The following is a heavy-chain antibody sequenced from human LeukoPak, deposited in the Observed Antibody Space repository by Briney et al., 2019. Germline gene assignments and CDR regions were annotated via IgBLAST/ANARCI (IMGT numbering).Heavy chain of an antibody. J-gene: IGHJ4*02. Sequence: PGGSLRLSCAASGFTFSSYGMHWVRQAPGKGLEWVAVISYDRSNKYYADSVKGRFTISRDNSKNTLYLQMNSLRAEDTAVYYCANTQEELPGDYWGQGTLVTVSS. D-gene: IGHD1-26*01. CDR2: ISYDRSNK. CDR1: GFTFSSYG. CDR3: ANTQEELPGDY. V-gene: IGHV3-30*18.